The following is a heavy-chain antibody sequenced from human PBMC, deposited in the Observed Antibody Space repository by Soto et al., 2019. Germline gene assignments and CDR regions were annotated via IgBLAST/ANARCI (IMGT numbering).Heavy chain of an antibody. CDR3: AKKRSSLEWPPFDP. J-gene: IGHJ5*01. D-gene: IGHD3-3*01. V-gene: IGHV3-30*02. Sequence: GGSLRLSCVASGFAFKSYVMPWVRQAPGKGQEWVAVIKSDGFSKEYVDYVKGRFAIFRENSRNTLYLQMNNMRIEETGVYYCAKKRSSLEWPPFDPWGQGTRVTVS. CDR1: GFAFKSYV. CDR2: IKSDGFSK.